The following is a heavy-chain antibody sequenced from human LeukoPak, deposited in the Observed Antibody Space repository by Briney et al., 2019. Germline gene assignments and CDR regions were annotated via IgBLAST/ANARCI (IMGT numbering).Heavy chain of an antibody. V-gene: IGHV4-59*01. CDR1: GGSISSYY. CDR3: ARVYCSGDSCYDGIIDY. D-gene: IGHD2-15*01. CDR2: IYYSGST. Sequence: KPSETLSLTCTVSGGSISSYYWSWIRQPPGKGLEWIGYIYYSGSTNYNPSLKSRVTISVDTSKNQFYLKLSSVTAADTAVYYCARVYCSGDSCYDGIIDYWGQGTLVTVSS. J-gene: IGHJ4*02.